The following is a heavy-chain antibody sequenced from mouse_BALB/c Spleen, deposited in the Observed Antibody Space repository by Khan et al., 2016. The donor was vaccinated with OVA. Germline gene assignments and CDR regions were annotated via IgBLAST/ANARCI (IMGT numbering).Heavy chain of an antibody. Sequence: QVRLQQSGAELVKPGASVKLSCKASGYTFNNYYMYWVKQRPGQGLEWIGEINPNNGDANFNEKFKNKATLTVDKSSNTAFMQLSSLTSEDSAVYYCTRSGYGSFAYWGQGTLVTVSA. D-gene: IGHD2-2*01. CDR3: TRSGYGSFAY. J-gene: IGHJ3*01. V-gene: IGHV1S81*02. CDR1: GYTFNNYY. CDR2: INPNNGDA.